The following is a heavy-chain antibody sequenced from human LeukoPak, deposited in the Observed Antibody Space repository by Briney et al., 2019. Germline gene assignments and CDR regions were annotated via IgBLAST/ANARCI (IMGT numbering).Heavy chain of an antibody. CDR1: VFTFGDYT. D-gene: IGHD3-3*01. CDR2: ITWDGGNI. J-gene: IGHJ4*02. V-gene: IGHV3-9*03. CDR3: AKGYTFHGVAHDSGYFDY. Sequence: PGGSLRLSCVPSVFTFGDYTMHWVPEVLGKGREWVSGITWDGGNIAYADSVRGRFTTSRDNAKSSLYLQMNSLRNEDMAFYFCAKGYTFHGVAHDSGYFDYWGQGTLVTVSS.